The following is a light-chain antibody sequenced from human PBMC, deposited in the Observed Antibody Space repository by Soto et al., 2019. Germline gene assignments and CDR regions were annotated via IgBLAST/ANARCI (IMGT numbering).Light chain of an antibody. V-gene: IGKV3-20*01. CDR2: GAS. J-gene: IGKJ5*01. Sequence: EMGLTQSPGTLSLSPGERATLSCRASQSISSNSLAWYQQKPGQAPRLFIYGASSRATGIPDRFSGSGAGTHFTLTISRLEPEDFALYDCQQYGSSPRITVGQGTRLEIK. CDR1: QSISSNS. CDR3: QQYGSSPRIT.